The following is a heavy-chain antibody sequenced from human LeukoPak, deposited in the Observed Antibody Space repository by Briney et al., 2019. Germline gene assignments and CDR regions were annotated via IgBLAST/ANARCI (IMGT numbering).Heavy chain of an antibody. CDR3: AKDHYYDSSGLFDY. J-gene: IGHJ4*02. D-gene: IGHD3-22*01. Sequence: GGSLRLSCAASGFTFSSHGMHWVRQAPGKGLEWVAVIWYDGSKKYYADSVKGRFTISRDNSKNTLYLQMNSLRAEDTAVYYCAKDHYYDSSGLFDYWGQGTLVTVSS. CDR2: IWYDGSKK. CDR1: GFTFSSHG. V-gene: IGHV3-33*06.